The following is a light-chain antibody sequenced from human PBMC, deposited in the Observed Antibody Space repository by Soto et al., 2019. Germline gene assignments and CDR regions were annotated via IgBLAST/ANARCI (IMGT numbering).Light chain of an antibody. CDR3: QHYSTWLWT. J-gene: IGKJ1*01. CDR1: QSVDSK. CDR2: GAS. V-gene: IGKV3-15*01. Sequence: EIVMTQSPATLSVSPGERATLSCRASQSVDSKLAWYQQKPGQGPRLLIYGASSRATGIPARFSGSGSGTEFPLTISSLQSEYVAVYYCQHYSTWLWTFGQGTKVEIK.